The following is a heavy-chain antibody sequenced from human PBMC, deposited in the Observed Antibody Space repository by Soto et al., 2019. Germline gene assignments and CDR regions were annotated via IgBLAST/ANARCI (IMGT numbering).Heavy chain of an antibody. V-gene: IGHV1-18*01. Sequence: ASVKVSCKASGYSFTSYGLGWVRQAPGQGLEWMGWISPYNGNTYYAQKFQGRVTMSTDTSSRTAYMHLRSLRSDDTAVYFCARGGYYDSSGSRNYHYYGMDVWGQGTTVTVS. CDR1: GYSFTSYG. J-gene: IGHJ6*02. CDR3: ARGGYYDSSGSRNYHYYGMDV. D-gene: IGHD3-22*01. CDR2: ISPYNGNT.